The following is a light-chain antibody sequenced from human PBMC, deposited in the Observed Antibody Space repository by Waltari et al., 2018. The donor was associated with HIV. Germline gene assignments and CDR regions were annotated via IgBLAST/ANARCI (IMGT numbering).Light chain of an antibody. CDR1: QDISSL. J-gene: IGKJ5*01. V-gene: IGKV1-9*01. Sequence: DIQLTQSPSFLSTSLGDRVTITCRSSQDISSLLAWYQQQPGKAPTLLIYAASAFQSGVSSRFSGSGSGTEFTLTISSLQPEDFAIYFCQQLKRSPMTFGQGTRLETK. CDR2: AAS. CDR3: QQLKRSPMT.